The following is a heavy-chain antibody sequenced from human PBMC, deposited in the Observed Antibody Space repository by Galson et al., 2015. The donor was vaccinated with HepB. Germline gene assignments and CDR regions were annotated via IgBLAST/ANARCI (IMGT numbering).Heavy chain of an antibody. D-gene: IGHD6-13*01. J-gene: IGHJ1*01. CDR1: GFTFSSYS. CDR3: ARDSSSWYSITLAEYFQH. CDR2: ISSSSSYI. Sequence: SLRLSCAASGFTFSSYSMNWVRQAPGKGLEWVSSISSSSSYIYYADSVKGRFTISRDNAKNSLYLQMNSLRAEDTAVYYCARDSSSWYSITLAEYFQHWGQGTLVTVSS. V-gene: IGHV3-21*01.